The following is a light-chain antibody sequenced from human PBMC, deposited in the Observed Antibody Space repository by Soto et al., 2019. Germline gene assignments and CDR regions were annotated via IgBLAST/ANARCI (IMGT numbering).Light chain of an antibody. Sequence: QSALTQPASVSGSPGQSITISCTGTSSDVGGYNYVSWYQQHPGKAPKLMIYEVSNRPSGVSNRFSGSKSGNTASLTISGLQAEDEADYYSSSSTSSSTQVFGTGTKVTVL. CDR2: EVS. CDR1: SSDVGGYNY. J-gene: IGLJ1*01. V-gene: IGLV2-14*01. CDR3: SSSTSSSTQV.